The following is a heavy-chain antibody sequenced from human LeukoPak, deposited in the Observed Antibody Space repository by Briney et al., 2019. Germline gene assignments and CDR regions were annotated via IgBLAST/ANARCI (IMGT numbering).Heavy chain of an antibody. CDR3: AREGHIAAAGTFDY. D-gene: IGHD6-13*01. CDR1: GGSISSYY. CDR2: IYTSGST. J-gene: IGHJ4*02. V-gene: IGHV4-4*07. Sequence: PSETLSLTCTVSGGSISSYYWSWIRQPAGKGLEWIGRIYTSGSTNYNPSLKSRVTMSVDTSKNQFSLKLSSVTAADTAVHYCAREGHIAAAGTFDYWGQGALVTVSS.